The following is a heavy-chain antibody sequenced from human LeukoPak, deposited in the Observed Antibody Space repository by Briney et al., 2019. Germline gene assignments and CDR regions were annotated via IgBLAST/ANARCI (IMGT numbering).Heavy chain of an antibody. J-gene: IGHJ6*03. CDR3: ATIAVAGPDYYYYYMDV. V-gene: IGHV3-23*01. CDR2: ISGSGGST. CDR1: GFTSSSYA. Sequence: PGGSLRLSCAASGFTSSSYAMSWVRQAPGKGLEWVSAISGSGGSTYYADSVKGRFTISRDNSKNTLYLQMNSLRAEDTAVYYCATIAVAGPDYYYYYMDVWGKGTTVTVSS. D-gene: IGHD6-19*01.